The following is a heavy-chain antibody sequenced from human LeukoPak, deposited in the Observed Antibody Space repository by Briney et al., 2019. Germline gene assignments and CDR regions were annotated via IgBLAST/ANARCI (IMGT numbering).Heavy chain of an antibody. V-gene: IGHV4-39*07. CDR2: IYYSGST. Sequence: SETLSLTCTVSGGSISSSSYYWGWIRQPPGKGLEWIGSIYYSGSTYYNPSLKSRVTISVDTSKNQFSLKLSSVTAADTAVYYCARERTNYGGIDYWGQGTLVTVSS. J-gene: IGHJ4*02. D-gene: IGHD1-7*01. CDR3: ARERTNYGGIDY. CDR1: GGSISSSSYY.